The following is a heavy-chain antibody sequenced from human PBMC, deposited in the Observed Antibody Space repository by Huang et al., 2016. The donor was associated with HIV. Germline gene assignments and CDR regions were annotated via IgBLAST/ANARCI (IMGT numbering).Heavy chain of an antibody. CDR1: GLSVSGNY. D-gene: IGHD3-3*01. CDR2: VDNGDDT. J-gene: IGHJ6*02. Sequence: EVQVVESGGGLRQPGGSLRLSCVVAGLSVSGNYMPWVRQEPGKGLEWIALVDNGDDTFYADSVKGRFTISRDNSRNTVFLQMNSLRAEDTAVYYCATFTIFGVDKGVWGQGTTVTVSS. CDR3: ATFTIFGVDKGV. V-gene: IGHV3-53*01.